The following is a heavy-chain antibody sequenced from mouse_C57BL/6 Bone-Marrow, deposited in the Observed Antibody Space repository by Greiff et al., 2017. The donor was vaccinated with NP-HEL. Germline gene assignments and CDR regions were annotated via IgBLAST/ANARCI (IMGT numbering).Heavy chain of an antibody. V-gene: IGHV1-9*01. J-gene: IGHJ3*01. CDR3: ARRDSNYEAWFAY. Sequence: QVQLKESGAELMKPGASVKLSCKATGYTFTGYWIEWVKQRPGHGLEWIGEILPGSGSTNYNEKFKGKATFTADTSSNTAYMQLSSLTTEDSAIYYCARRDSNYEAWFAYWGQGTLVTVSA. CDR1: GYTFTGYW. D-gene: IGHD2-5*01. CDR2: ILPGSGST.